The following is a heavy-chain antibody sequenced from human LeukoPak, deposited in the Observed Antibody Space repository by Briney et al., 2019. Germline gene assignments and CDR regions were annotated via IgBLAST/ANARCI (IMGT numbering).Heavy chain of an antibody. Sequence: ASVKVSCKASGGTFSSYAISWVRQAPGQGLERMGGIIPIFGTANYAQKFQGRVTITADESTSTAYMELSSLRSEDTAVYYCARDVGRYFDYWGQGTLVTVSS. J-gene: IGHJ4*02. V-gene: IGHV1-69*13. CDR3: ARDVGRYFDY. CDR1: GGTFSSYA. CDR2: IIPIFGTA.